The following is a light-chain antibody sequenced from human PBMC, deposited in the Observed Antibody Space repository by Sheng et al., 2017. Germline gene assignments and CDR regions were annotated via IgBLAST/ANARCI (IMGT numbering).Light chain of an antibody. CDR3: QQHLSSPLT. Sequence: EIVLTQSPGTLSLSPGQRATLSCRASQTINNNYLAWYQHKPGHPPRRLLSGASGRITGVPDRFSGSGSGTDFTLTISGLEPEDFAVYFCQQHLSSPLTFGGGTKVEIK. V-gene: IGKV3-20*01. J-gene: IGKJ4*01. CDR2: GAS. CDR1: QTINNNY.